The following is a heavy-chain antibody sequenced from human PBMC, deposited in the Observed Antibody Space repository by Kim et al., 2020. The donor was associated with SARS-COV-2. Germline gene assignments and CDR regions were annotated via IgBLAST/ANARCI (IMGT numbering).Heavy chain of an antibody. J-gene: IGHJ6*02. CDR2: INHSGST. CDR1: GGSFSGYY. D-gene: IGHD3-3*01. V-gene: IGHV4-34*01. CDR3: ARGKLYDFWSGYYSYYYGMDV. Sequence: SETLSLTCAVYGGSFSGYYWSWIRQPPGKGLEWIGEINHSGSTNYNPSLKSRVTISVDTSKNQFSLKLSSVTAADTAVYYCARGKLYDFWSGYYSYYYGMDVWGQGTTVTVSS.